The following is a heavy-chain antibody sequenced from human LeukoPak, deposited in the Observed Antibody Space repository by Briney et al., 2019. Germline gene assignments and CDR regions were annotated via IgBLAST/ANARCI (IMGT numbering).Heavy chain of an antibody. CDR1: GFTFSSYS. Sequence: GGSLRLSCAASGFTFSSYSMNWVRQAPGKGLEWVSSISSSSSYIYYADSVKGRFTISRDNAKKSLYLQMNSLRAEDTAVYYCVREKEMIRGGNYYYMDVWGKGTTVTVSS. V-gene: IGHV3-21*01. J-gene: IGHJ6*03. D-gene: IGHD3-10*01. CDR3: VREKEMIRGGNYYYMDV. CDR2: ISSSSSYI.